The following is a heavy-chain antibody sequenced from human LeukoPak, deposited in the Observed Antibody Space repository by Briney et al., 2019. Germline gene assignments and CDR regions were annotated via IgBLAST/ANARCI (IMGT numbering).Heavy chain of an antibody. CDR1: GFTFSSYS. CDR3: ARNWGCSGGSCYSTGGFDY. CDR2: ISSSSSYI. V-gene: IGHV3-21*01. Sequence: GGSLRLSCAASGFTFSSYSMNWVRQAPGKGLEWFSSISSSSSYIYYADSVKGRFTISRDNAKNSLYLQMNSLRAEDTAVYYCARNWGCSGGSCYSTGGFDYWGQGTLVTVSS. D-gene: IGHD2-15*01. J-gene: IGHJ4*02.